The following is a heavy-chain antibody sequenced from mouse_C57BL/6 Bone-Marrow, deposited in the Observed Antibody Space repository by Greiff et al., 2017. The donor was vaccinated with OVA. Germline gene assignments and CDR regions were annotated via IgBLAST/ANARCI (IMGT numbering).Heavy chain of an antibody. D-gene: IGHD5-1*01. V-gene: IGHV7-1*01. J-gene: IGHJ4*01. CDR2: SRNKANDYTT. Sequence: EVMLVESGGGLVQSGRSLRLSCATSGFTFSDFYMEWVRQAPGKGLEWIAASRNKANDYTTEYSASVKGRFIVSRDTSQSILYLQMNALRAEDTAIYYCARDAGSNYAMDYWGQGTSVTVSS. CDR3: ARDAGSNYAMDY. CDR1: GFTFSDFY.